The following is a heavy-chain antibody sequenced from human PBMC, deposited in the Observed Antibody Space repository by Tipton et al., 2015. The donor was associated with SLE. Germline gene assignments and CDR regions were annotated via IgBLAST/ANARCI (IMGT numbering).Heavy chain of an antibody. CDR2: IWYDGSNK. CDR1: GFTFSASA. CDR3: AGGTGAYFDH. V-gene: IGHV3-33*01. Sequence: SLRLSCAASGFTFSASAMHWVRQAPGKGLEWVAVIWYDGSNKFYADSVKGRFTISRDNSKNTLYLQMNRLRVGDTAVYYCAGGTGAYFDHWGQGTLVTVSS. J-gene: IGHJ4*02. D-gene: IGHD3-16*01.